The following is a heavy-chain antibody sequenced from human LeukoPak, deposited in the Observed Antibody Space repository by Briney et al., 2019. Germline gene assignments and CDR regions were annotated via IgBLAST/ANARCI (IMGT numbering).Heavy chain of an antibody. V-gene: IGHV4-59*01. CDR1: GGSISSYY. D-gene: IGHD3-22*01. Sequence: PSETLSLTCTVSGGSISSYYWNWIRQPPGKGLEWIGYIYYSGSTNYNPTLKSRVTTSVDTSKNQFSLKLSSVTAADTAVYYCATERLGYYDRSGLDYWGQGTLVTVSS. J-gene: IGHJ4*02. CDR2: IYYSGST. CDR3: ATERLGYYDRSGLDY.